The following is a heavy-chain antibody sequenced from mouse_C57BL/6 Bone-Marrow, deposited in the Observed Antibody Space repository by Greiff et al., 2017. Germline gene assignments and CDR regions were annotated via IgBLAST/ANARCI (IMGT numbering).Heavy chain of an antibody. V-gene: IGHV5-4*01. Sequence: EVQRVESGGGLVKPGGSLKLSCAASGFTFSSYAMSWVRQTPEKRLEWVATVSDGGSYTYYPDNVKGRFTISRDNAKNNLYLQMSQLKSEDTAIYYCARGLLPYAMDYWGQGTSVTVSS. CDR1: GFTFSSYA. CDR2: VSDGGSYT. CDR3: ARGLLPYAMDY. D-gene: IGHD2-3*01. J-gene: IGHJ4*01.